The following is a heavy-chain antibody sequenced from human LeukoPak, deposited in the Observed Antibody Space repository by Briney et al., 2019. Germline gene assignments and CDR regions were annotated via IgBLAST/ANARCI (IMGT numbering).Heavy chain of an antibody. J-gene: IGHJ6*02. Sequence: SETLSLTCTVSGGSISSYYWSWIRQPPGKGLEWIGYIYYSGSTNYNPSLKSRVTISVDTSKNQFSLKLSSVTAADTAVYYCARDRIFYDSSGYYPHYYYYGMDVWGQRTTVTVSS. V-gene: IGHV4-59*01. CDR2: IYYSGST. CDR3: ARDRIFYDSSGYYPHYYYYGMDV. D-gene: IGHD3-22*01. CDR1: GGSISSYY.